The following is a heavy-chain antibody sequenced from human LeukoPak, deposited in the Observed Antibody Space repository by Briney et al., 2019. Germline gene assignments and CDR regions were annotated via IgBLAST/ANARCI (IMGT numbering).Heavy chain of an antibody. D-gene: IGHD1/OR15-1a*01. CDR2: MTYSGSRT. Sequence: GGSLRLSCAASGFTFSSHAMSWVRQAPGKGLEWVSAMTYSGSRTYYADSVNGRFTISRDNSKNTLYLQMNSLRAEDTAVYYCAKERNNYVVGDYFDYWGQGALVTVSS. CDR3: AKERNNYVVGDYFDY. J-gene: IGHJ4*02. CDR1: GFTFSSHA. V-gene: IGHV3-23*01.